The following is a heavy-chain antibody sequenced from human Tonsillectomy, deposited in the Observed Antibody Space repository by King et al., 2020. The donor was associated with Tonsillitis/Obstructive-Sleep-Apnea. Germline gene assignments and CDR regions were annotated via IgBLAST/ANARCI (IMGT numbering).Heavy chain of an antibody. J-gene: IGHJ3*02. CDR3: ARLVDQLLYGDAFDI. Sequence: QLQESGPGLVKPSETLSLTCTVSGGSISSSSYYWGWIRQPPGKGLEWIGSIYYSGSTYYNPSLKSRVTISVDTSKNQFSLKLSSVTAADTAVYYCARLVDQLLYGDAFDIWGQGTMVTVSS. D-gene: IGHD2-2*02. CDR1: GGSISSSSYY. CDR2: IYYSGST. V-gene: IGHV4-39*01.